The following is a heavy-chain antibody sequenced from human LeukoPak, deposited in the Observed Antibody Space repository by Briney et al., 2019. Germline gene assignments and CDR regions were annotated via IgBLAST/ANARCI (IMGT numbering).Heavy chain of an antibody. CDR3: ARMTRFGDFP. J-gene: IGHJ5*02. CDR2: INRSGTT. CDR1: GGSFSDYF. V-gene: IGHV4-34*01. Sequence: SETLSLTCAVYGGSFSDYFWSWIRQPPGKGLEWIGEINRSGTTNYNPSLKSRVTISIDTSANQFSLKLSSVTAADTAVYYCARMTRFGDFPWGQGTLVTVSS. D-gene: IGHD3-10*01.